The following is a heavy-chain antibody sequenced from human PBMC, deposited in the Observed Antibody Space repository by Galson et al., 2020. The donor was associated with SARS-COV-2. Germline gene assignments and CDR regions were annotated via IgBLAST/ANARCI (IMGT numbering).Heavy chain of an antibody. V-gene: IGHV1-18*01. Sequence: ASVKVSCKASGYTFTSYGISWVRQAPGQGLEWMGWISAYNGNTNYAQKLQGRVTMTTDTSTSTAYMELRSLRSDDTAVYYCARGRRITMIETDFDYWGQGTLVTVSS. CDR1: GYTFTSYG. J-gene: IGHJ4*02. CDR2: ISAYNGNT. CDR3: ARGRRITMIETDFDY. D-gene: IGHD3-22*01.